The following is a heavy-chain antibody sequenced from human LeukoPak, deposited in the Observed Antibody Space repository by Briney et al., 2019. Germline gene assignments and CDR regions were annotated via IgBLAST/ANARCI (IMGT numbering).Heavy chain of an antibody. Sequence: SETLSLTCTVSGGSISSYYWSWIRQPPGKGLEWIGYIYYSGSTNYNPSLKSRVTISVDTSKNQFSLKLSFVTAADTAVYYCARDRSGYYDSSGYYHVFDYWGQGTLVTVSS. CDR2: IYYSGST. CDR3: ARDRSGYYDSSGYYHVFDY. CDR1: GGSISSYY. J-gene: IGHJ4*02. V-gene: IGHV4-59*01. D-gene: IGHD3-22*01.